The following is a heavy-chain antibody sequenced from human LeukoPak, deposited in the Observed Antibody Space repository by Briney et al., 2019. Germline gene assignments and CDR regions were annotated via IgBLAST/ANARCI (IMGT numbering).Heavy chain of an antibody. D-gene: IGHD5-12*01. J-gene: IGHJ4*02. CDR2: INPNSGGT. V-gene: IGHV1-2*03. CDR3: SRGRADGYSGYDFGDY. CDR1: GYTFTGYY. Sequence: LGASVKVSCKPSGYTFTGYYMHWVRQAPGQGVEWMGWINPNSGGTDYAQKFQGRVTMARDTSISTAYMELSSLTSDDTAVYYCSRGRADGYSGYDFGDYWGQGTLVTVSS.